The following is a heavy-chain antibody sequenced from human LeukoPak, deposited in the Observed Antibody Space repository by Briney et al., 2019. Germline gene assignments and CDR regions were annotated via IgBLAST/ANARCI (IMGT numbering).Heavy chain of an antibody. CDR1: GYTFTGYY. D-gene: IGHD3-9*01. CDR3: ARGRIDGVLRYFDWLSYFDY. Sequence: GASVKVSCKASGYTFTGYYMHRVRQAPGQGLEWVGWINPNSGGTNYAQKFQGRVTMTRDTSISTAYMELSRLRSDDTAVYYCARGRIDGVLRYFDWLSYFDYWGQGTLVTVSS. CDR2: INPNSGGT. J-gene: IGHJ4*02. V-gene: IGHV1-2*02.